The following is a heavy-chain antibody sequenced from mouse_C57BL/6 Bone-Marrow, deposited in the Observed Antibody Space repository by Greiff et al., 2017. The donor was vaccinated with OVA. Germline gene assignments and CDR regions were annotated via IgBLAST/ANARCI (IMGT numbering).Heavy chain of an antibody. D-gene: IGHD1-1*01. J-gene: IGHJ2*01. V-gene: IGHV14-4*01. CDR3: TTSGSDY. CDR1: GFNIKDDY. Sequence: EVQLQQSGAELVRPGASVKLSCTASGFNIKDDYMHWVKQRPEQGLEWIGWIDPENGDTEYASKFQGKATITADTSSNTAYLQRSSLTSEDTAVYYCTTSGSDYWGQGTTLTVSS. CDR2: IDPENGDT.